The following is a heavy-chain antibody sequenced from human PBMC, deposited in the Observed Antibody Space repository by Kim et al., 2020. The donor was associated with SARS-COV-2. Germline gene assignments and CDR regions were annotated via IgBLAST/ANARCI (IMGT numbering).Heavy chain of an antibody. CDR3: ARHRGIQILSLDSYYYYGMDV. J-gene: IGHJ6*02. CDR1: GYSFTSYW. CDR2: IDPSDSYT. V-gene: IGHV5-10-1*01. Sequence: GESLKISCKGSGYSFTSYWISWVRQMPGKGLEWMGRIDPSDSYTNYSPSFQGHVTISADKSISTAYLQWSSLKASDTAMYYCARHRGIQILSLDSYYYYGMDVWGQGTTVTVSS. D-gene: IGHD5-18*01.